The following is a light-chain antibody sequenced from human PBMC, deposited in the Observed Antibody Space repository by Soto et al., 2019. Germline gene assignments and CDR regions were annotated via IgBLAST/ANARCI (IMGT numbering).Light chain of an antibody. CDR2: AAS. CDR1: QSVGYR. V-gene: IGKV1-5*01. J-gene: IGKJ4*01. Sequence: EIPMTQSASTLSACVGDGVNIXCRASQSVGYRLAWYQQKPGKAPNLLIYAASSLETGGPSSFSGSGSVTEFTRPISSLQSEDFAVYYGQQYSNWPLTFGGGTKVDIK. CDR3: QQYSNWPLT.